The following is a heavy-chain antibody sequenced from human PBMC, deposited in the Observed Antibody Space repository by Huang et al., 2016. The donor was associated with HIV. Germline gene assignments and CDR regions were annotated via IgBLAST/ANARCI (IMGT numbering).Heavy chain of an antibody. CDR2: ISSSSSNI. CDR3: ARVGGVAAGTFGTFDI. V-gene: IGHV3-21*01. J-gene: IGHJ3*02. CDR1: GFTFGGFG. Sequence: EVQLVESGGGLVKPGGSLRLSCAASGFTFGGFGMNWVRQAQGKGLEWVSSISSSSSNIYYADSGKGRVTISRDNAKNSLYLQMNSLRAEDTAVYYCARVGGVAAGTFGTFDIWGQGTMVTVSS. D-gene: IGHD6-19*01.